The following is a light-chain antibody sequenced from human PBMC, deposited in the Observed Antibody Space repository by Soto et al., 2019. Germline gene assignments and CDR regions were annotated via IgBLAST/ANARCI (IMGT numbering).Light chain of an antibody. CDR2: KDF. J-gene: IGLJ3*02. CDR1: ALPKQY. CDR3: QSADTTGTYPLV. V-gene: IGLV3-25*02. Sequence: SYELTQPPSVSVSPGQTARITCSGDALPKQYAYWYQQRPGQAPVLVIYKDFERPSGIPERFSGSSSGTAVTLTISGVQAEDEADYYCQSADTTGTYPLVFGGGTKLTVL.